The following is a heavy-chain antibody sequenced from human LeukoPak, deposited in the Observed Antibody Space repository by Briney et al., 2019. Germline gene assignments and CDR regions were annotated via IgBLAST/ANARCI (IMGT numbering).Heavy chain of an antibody. D-gene: IGHD3-22*01. V-gene: IGHV4-61*01. J-gene: IGHJ4*02. CDR2: IYYSGST. Sequence: PSETLSLTCTVSGGSVSSGSYYWSWIRQPPGKGLEWIGYIYYSGSTNYNPSLKSRVTISVDTSKNQFSLKLSSVTAADTAVYYCARSLGEYYYDSSGFGYWGQGTLVTVSS. CDR1: GGSVSSGSYY. CDR3: ARSLGEYYYDSSGFGY.